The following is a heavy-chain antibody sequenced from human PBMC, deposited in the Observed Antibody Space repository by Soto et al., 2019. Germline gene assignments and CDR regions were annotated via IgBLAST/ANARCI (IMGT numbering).Heavy chain of an antibody. V-gene: IGHV4-30-2*01. CDR2: IYHSGST. CDR1: GGSISSGGYS. D-gene: IGHD2-2*01. CDR3: ARDSRYCSSTSCQYYFDY. Sequence: SETLSLTCAVSGGSISSGGYSWSWIRQPPGKGLEWIGYIYHSGSTYYNPSLKSRVTISVDRSKNQFSLKLSSVTAADTAVYYCARDSRYCSSTSCQYYFDYWGQGTLVPVSS. J-gene: IGHJ4*02.